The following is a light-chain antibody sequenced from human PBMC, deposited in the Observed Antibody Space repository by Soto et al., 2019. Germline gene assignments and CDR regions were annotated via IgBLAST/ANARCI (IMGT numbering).Light chain of an antibody. CDR1: TGAVTRGHY. CDR3: LLPYSGTRV. CDR2: DIS. Sequence: QAVVTQETSLTVSPGGTVTLTCGSSTGAVTRGHYPCWFQQKPGQAPRTLIFDISDKHSWTPARFSGSLLGGKPALTLSGAQPEDEAEYYCLLPYSGTRVFGGGTKLTVL. V-gene: IGLV7-46*01. J-gene: IGLJ2*01.